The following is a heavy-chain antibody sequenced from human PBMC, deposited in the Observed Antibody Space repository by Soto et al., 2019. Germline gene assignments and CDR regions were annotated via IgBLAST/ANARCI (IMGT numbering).Heavy chain of an antibody. CDR1: GGTFSSYA. D-gene: IGHD3-10*01. CDR2: IIPIFGTA. V-gene: IGHV1-69*01. CDR3: ARGFEGSGSYSVIYGMDV. Sequence: QVQLVQSGAEVKKPGSSVKVSCKASGGTFSSYAISWVRQAPGQGLEWMGGIIPIFGTANYAQKFQGRVTITADEFTSTAYMELSSLRSEDTAVYYCARGFEGSGSYSVIYGMDVWGQGTTVTVSS. J-gene: IGHJ6*02.